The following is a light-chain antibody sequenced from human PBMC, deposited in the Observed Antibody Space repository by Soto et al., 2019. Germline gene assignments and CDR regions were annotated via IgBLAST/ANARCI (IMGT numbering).Light chain of an antibody. V-gene: IGKV3-15*01. CDR3: YQYNNWPPDFT. Sequence: EIVMTQSPPTLSVSPGETATLSCRASQSVSSNLAWFQQRPGQAPRLLIYGASTRATGIPARFSGSGSGTDFTLTISSLQSEDFAVYYCYQYNNWPPDFTFGQGTKLEIK. J-gene: IGKJ2*01. CDR1: QSVSSN. CDR2: GAS.